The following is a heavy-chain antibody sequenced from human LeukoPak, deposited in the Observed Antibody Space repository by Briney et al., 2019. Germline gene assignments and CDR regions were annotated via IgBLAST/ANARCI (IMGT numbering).Heavy chain of an antibody. CDR1: GFTFSSYG. Sequence: GGSLRLSCAASGFTFSSYGMHWVRQAPGKGLEWVAVIWYDGSNKYYADSVKGRFTISRDNSKNTLYLQMNSLRAEDAAVYYCAKGGYCSGGSCSPIDYWGQGTLVTVSS. V-gene: IGHV3-33*06. D-gene: IGHD2-15*01. CDR2: IWYDGSNK. J-gene: IGHJ4*02. CDR3: AKGGYCSGGSCSPIDY.